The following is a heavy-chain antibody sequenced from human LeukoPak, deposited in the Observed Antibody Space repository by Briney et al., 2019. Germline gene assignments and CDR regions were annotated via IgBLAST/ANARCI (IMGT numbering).Heavy chain of an antibody. CDR2: INTNTGNP. J-gene: IGHJ4*02. Sequence: ASVKVSCKASGYTFTGYYMHWVRQAPGQGLEWMGWINTNTGNPTYAQGFTGRFVFSLDTSVSTAYLQISSLKAEDTAVYYCAREVELVPDYWGQGTLVTVSS. V-gene: IGHV7-4-1*02. CDR1: GYTFTGYY. D-gene: IGHD6-13*01. CDR3: AREVELVPDY.